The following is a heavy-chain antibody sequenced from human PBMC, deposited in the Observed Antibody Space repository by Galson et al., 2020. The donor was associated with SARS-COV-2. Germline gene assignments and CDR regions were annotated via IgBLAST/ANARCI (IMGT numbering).Heavy chain of an antibody. CDR3: ARDRSCTNGVCYVEYDFDF. J-gene: IGHJ4*02. V-gene: IGHV3-30*01. Sequence: GGSLRLSCAASGFTFRNYGMHWVRQAPGKGLEWVAVISGDGGKTYYADSVKGRFTISRDNSQNTLFLQMNSLRTEDTAVYYCARDRSCTNGVCYVEYDFDFWGQGTLVTVSS. CDR2: ISGDGGKT. CDR1: GFTFRNYG. D-gene: IGHD2-8*01.